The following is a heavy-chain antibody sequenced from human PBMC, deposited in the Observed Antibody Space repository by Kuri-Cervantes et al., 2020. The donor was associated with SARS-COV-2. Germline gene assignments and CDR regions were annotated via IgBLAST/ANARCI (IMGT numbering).Heavy chain of an antibody. J-gene: IGHJ6*03. Sequence: GGSLRLSFAASGFTVSSNYMSWVRQAPGKGLEWVSVIYSGGSTYYADSVKGRFTISRDNSKNTLYLQMNSLRAEDTAVYYCAKANCSSTSCYVPNMDVWGKGTTVTVSS. D-gene: IGHD2-2*01. V-gene: IGHV3-53*05. CDR1: GFTVSSNY. CDR3: AKANCSSTSCYVPNMDV. CDR2: IYSGGST.